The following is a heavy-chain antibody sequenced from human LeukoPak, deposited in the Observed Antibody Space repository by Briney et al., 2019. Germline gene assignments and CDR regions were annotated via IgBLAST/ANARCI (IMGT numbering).Heavy chain of an antibody. CDR3: ARGNVTYYDFWSGYSVKNYMDV. CDR2: IYYSGST. J-gene: IGHJ6*03. CDR1: GGSISSYY. D-gene: IGHD3-3*01. V-gene: IGHV4-59*01. Sequence: KPSETLSLTCTVSGGSISSYYWSWLRQPPGKGLEWIGYIYYSGSTNYNPSLKSRVTISVDTSKNQFSLKLSSVTAADTAVYYCARGNVTYYDFWSGYSVKNYMDVWGKGTTVTVSS.